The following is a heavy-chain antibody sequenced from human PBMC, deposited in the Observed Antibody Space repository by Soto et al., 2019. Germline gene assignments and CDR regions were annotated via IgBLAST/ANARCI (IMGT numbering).Heavy chain of an antibody. D-gene: IGHD2-2*02. Sequence: QVQLVQSGAEVKKPGSSVKVSCKASGGTFSSYAISWVRQAPGQGLEWMGGIIPIFGTANYAQKFQGRVTITADESKSPAYMELSILRSEDTAVYYCARGMRSQYCSSTSCYSTSRYGMDVWGQGTTVTVYS. CDR1: GGTFSSYA. J-gene: IGHJ6*02. CDR2: IIPIFGTA. CDR3: ARGMRSQYCSSTSCYSTSRYGMDV. V-gene: IGHV1-69*01.